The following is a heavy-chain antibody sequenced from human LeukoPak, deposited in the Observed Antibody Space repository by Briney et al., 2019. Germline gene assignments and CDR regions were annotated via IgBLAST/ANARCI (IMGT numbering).Heavy chain of an antibody. D-gene: IGHD2-2*01. J-gene: IGHJ5*02. CDR3: ARNSLPAARLKGNWFDP. CDR1: GFTFSSYA. Sequence: GSLRLSCAASGFTFSSYAMHWVRQAPGKGLEWVAVISYDGSNKYYADSVKGRFTISRDNSKNTLYLQMNSLRAEDTAVYYCARNSLPAARLKGNWFDPWGQGTLVTVYS. CDR2: ISYDGSNK. V-gene: IGHV3-30*01.